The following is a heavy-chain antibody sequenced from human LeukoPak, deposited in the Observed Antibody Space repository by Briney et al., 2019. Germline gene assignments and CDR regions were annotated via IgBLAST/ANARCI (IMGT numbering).Heavy chain of an antibody. J-gene: IGHJ4*02. CDR3: ARADMATITIDY. Sequence: GGSLRLSCAASGFTFRTFEMNWVRQAPGKGLEWVSYISSSGSNIYYADSVKGRFTISRDNAKNSLYLQMNSLRVEGTAVYYCARADMATITIDYWGQGTLVTVSS. CDR2: ISSSGSNI. CDR1: GFTFRTFE. D-gene: IGHD5-24*01. V-gene: IGHV3-48*03.